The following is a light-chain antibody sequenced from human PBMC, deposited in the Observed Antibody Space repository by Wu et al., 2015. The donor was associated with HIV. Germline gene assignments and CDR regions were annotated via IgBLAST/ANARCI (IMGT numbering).Light chain of an antibody. Sequence: EIVLTQSPATLSSSPGDTATLSCGASQYIHRNFLAWYQHRPGLAPRLLIYDASVRAGGVPDRFGGSGSGTDFTLTISRLESEDSAIYYCQQGRDWPLTLGPGTK. CDR1: QYIHRNF. V-gene: IGKV3D-20*02. J-gene: IGKJ3*01. CDR2: DAS. CDR3: QQGRDWPLT.